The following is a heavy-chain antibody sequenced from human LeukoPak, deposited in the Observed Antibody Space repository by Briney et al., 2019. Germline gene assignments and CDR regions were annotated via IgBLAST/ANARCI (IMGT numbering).Heavy chain of an antibody. CDR2: MNPNSGNT. Sequence: GASVKVSCKASGYTFTSYDINWVRQATGQGLEWMGWMNPNSGNTGYAQKFQGRVTITRNTSISTAYMELSSLRSEDTAVYYCARGRAYYGSGSPRQQWFDPWGQGTLVTVSS. J-gene: IGHJ5*02. CDR3: ARGRAYYGSGSPRQQWFDP. CDR1: GYTFTSYD. D-gene: IGHD3-10*01. V-gene: IGHV1-8*03.